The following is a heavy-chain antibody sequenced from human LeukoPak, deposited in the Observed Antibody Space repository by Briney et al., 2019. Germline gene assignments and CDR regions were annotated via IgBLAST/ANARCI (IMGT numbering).Heavy chain of an antibody. CDR3: ARDPKPKVGAPFYGMDV. D-gene: IGHD1-26*01. CDR1: GYTFTSYY. V-gene: IGHV1-46*01. Sequence: GASVKVSCKASGYTFTSYYMHWVRQAPGQGLEWMGIINPSGGSTTYAQNFQGRVTMTRDTSTSTVYMELSSLGSEDTAVYYCARDPKPKVGAPFYGMDVWGQGTTVTVSS. CDR2: INPSGGST. J-gene: IGHJ6*02.